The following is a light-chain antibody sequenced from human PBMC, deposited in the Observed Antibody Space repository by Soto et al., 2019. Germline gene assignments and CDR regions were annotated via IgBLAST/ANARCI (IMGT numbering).Light chain of an antibody. J-gene: IGLJ1*01. CDR1: SSDVGGYNY. CDR3: SSYTSSSTTPSV. V-gene: IGLV2-14*01. Sequence: QSALTQPASVSGSPGQSITISCTGTSSDVGGYNYVSWYQQHPGKAPKLMIYEVSNRPSGVSNRFSGSKSGNTASLTISGLQAEDEADYYCSSYTSSSTTPSVFGTGTKVTVL. CDR2: EVS.